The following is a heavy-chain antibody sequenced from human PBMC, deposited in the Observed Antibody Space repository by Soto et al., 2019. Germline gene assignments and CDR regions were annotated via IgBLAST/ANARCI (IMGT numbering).Heavy chain of an antibody. D-gene: IGHD4-17*01. J-gene: IGHJ6*02. V-gene: IGHV2-26*01. Sequence: QVTLKESGPALVKPTETLTLTCTVSGFSLTTGKMGVSWIRQPPGKALEWLAHIFSDNERSYSTSLQGRLTISKDTSGSQVVLSMTYVDPVDTATYYCARMNVDSYQFYYAMDVWGQGTTVTVSS. CDR1: GFSLTTGKMG. CDR3: ARMNVDSYQFYYAMDV. CDR2: IFSDNER.